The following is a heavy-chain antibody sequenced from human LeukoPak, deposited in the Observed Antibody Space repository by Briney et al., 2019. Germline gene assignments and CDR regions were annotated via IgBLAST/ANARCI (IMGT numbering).Heavy chain of an antibody. J-gene: IGHJ5*02. D-gene: IGHD3-22*01. CDR1: GGSFSGYY. CDR3: ARAIFYDSSGYYYVRWFDP. Sequence: PSETLSLTCAVYGGSFSGYYWSWIRQPPGKGLERIGEINHSGSTNYNPSLKSRVTISVDTSKNQFSLKLSSVTAADTAVYYCARAIFYDSSGYYYVRWFDPWGQGTLVTVSS. CDR2: INHSGST. V-gene: IGHV4-34*01.